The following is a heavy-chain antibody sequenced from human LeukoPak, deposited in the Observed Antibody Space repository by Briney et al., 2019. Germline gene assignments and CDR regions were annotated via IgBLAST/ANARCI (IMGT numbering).Heavy chain of an antibody. V-gene: IGHV4-39*01. Sequence: NPSETLSLTCTVSGGSISSSSYYWGWIRQPPGKGLEWIGSIYYSESTYYNPSLKSRVTISVDTSKNQFSLKLSSVTAADTAVYYCARQVPQELRYFDWLLYRGGPDEYWGQGTLVTVSS. J-gene: IGHJ4*02. CDR2: IYYSEST. D-gene: IGHD3-9*01. CDR3: ARQVPQELRYFDWLLYRGGPDEY. CDR1: GGSISSSSYY.